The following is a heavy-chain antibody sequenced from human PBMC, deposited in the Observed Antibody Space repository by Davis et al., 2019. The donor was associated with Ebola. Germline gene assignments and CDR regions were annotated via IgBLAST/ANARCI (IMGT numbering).Heavy chain of an antibody. V-gene: IGHV1-8*01. CDR1: GYTFTSYD. Sequence: ASVKVSCKASGYTFTSYDINWVRQATGQGLEWMGWMNPNSGNTGYAQKFQGRVTMTRNTSISTAYMELSSLRSEDTAVYYCARGRGGWLPIAHYYYGMDVWGKGTTVTVSS. J-gene: IGHJ6*04. CDR3: ARGRGGWLPIAHYYYGMDV. CDR2: MNPNSGNT. D-gene: IGHD3-22*01.